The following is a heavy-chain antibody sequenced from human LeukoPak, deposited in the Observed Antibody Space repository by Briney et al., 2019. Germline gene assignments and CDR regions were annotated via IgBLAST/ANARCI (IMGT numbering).Heavy chain of an antibody. CDR2: ISSSSSYI. Sequence: GGSLRLSCAASGFTFSSYSMNWVRQAPGKGLEWVSSISSSSSYIYYADSVKGRFTISRDNSKNTLYLQMNSLRAEDTAVYYCAKDWRGYMDVWGKGTTVTVSS. J-gene: IGHJ6*03. V-gene: IGHV3-21*01. CDR1: GFTFSSYS. CDR3: AKDWRGYMDV.